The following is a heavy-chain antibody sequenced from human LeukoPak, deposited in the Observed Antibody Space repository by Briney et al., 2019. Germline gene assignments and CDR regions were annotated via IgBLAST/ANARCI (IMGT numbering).Heavy chain of an antibody. Sequence: ASVKVSCKVSGYTLTESSMHWVRQAPGKGLEWMGGFDPEDGETIYAQKFQGRVTMTEDTSTDTAYMELSSLRSEDTAVYYCATITGDYDSPGEFHFDYWGQGTLVTVSS. CDR2: FDPEDGET. CDR1: GYTLTESS. CDR3: ATITGDYDSPGEFHFDY. D-gene: IGHD3-22*01. V-gene: IGHV1-24*01. J-gene: IGHJ4*02.